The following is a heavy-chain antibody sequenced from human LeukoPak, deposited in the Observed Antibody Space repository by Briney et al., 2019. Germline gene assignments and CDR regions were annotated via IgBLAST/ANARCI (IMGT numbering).Heavy chain of an antibody. CDR3: ASASQIGWFDP. J-gene: IGHJ5*02. D-gene: IGHD2-21*01. CDR2: ISAYNGNT. Sequence: ASVKVSCKTSGYTFTTYYIHWVRQAPGQGLEWMGWISAYNGNTNYAQRLQGRVTMTTDTSTSTAYMELRSLRSDDTAVYYCASASQIGWFDPWGQGTLVTVSS. V-gene: IGHV1-18*04. CDR1: GYTFTTYY.